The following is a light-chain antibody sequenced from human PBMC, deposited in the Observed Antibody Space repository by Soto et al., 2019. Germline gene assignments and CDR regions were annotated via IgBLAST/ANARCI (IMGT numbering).Light chain of an antibody. CDR3: SSYASSSTWV. CDR2: EVS. J-gene: IGLJ2*01. V-gene: IGLV2-14*01. Sequence: QSALTQPAHVSGSPGQSSTIACTGTGSDVGGYNYVSWYQQHPGKAPKVMIYEVSNRPSGVSNRFSGSKSGNTASLTISGLQAEDEADYYCSSYASSSTWVFGGGTKVTVL. CDR1: GSDVGGYNY.